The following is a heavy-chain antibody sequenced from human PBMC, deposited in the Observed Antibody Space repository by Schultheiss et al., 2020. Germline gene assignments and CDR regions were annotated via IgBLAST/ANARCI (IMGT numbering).Heavy chain of an antibody. J-gene: IGHJ3*02. V-gene: IGHV2-70*12. Sequence: SGPTLVKPTQTLTLTCTFSGFSLSTSGMCVSWIRQPPGKALEWLAHIFSNDEKSYSTSLKSRLTITKDTSKNQVVLTMTNMDPVDTATYYCAHSFYDFWSGSRRAFDIWGQGTMVTVSS. CDR2: IFSNDEK. CDR3: AHSFYDFWSGSRRAFDI. CDR1: GFSLSTSGMC. D-gene: IGHD3-3*01.